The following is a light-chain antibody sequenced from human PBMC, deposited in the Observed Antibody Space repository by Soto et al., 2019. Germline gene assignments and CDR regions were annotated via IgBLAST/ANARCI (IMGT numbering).Light chain of an antibody. V-gene: IGKV1-5*03. Sequence: DIQMTQSPSTLSASVGDRVTISCRASQTISNWLAWYQQKPGKAPNLLIYGVSNLASGVPSRFSGTGSGTEFTLPISSLRPDDFATYYCQQYGGYLWTFGHGNKVEIK. CDR2: GVS. J-gene: IGKJ1*01. CDR1: QTISNW. CDR3: QQYGGYLWT.